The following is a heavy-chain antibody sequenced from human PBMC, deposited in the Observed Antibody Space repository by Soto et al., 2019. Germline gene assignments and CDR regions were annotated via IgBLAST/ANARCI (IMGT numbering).Heavy chain of an antibody. J-gene: IGHJ6*02. CDR1: GFTFSSYS. CDR2: ISSSSSYI. Sequence: GGSLRLSCAASGFTFSSYSMNWVRQAPGKGLEWVSSISSSSSYIYYADSVKGRFTISRDNAKNSLYLQMNSLRAEDTAVYYCARDLEYYDILTGYYKSYYYYYGMDVWGQGTTVTVSS. V-gene: IGHV3-21*01. CDR3: ARDLEYYDILTGYYKSYYYYYGMDV. D-gene: IGHD3-9*01.